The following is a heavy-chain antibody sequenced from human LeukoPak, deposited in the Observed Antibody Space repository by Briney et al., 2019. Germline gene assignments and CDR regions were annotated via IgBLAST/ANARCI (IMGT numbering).Heavy chain of an antibody. CDR1: GYTFTSYD. V-gene: IGHV1-8*01. CDR2: MNPNSGNT. Sequence: ASVKVSCKASGYTFTSYDINWVRQATGQGLEWMGWMNPNSGNTGDAQKFQGRVTMTRNTSISTAYMELSSLRSEDTAVYYCARVPYYDSSGYYYEPFDYWGQGTLVTVSS. J-gene: IGHJ4*02. D-gene: IGHD3-22*01. CDR3: ARVPYYDSSGYYYEPFDY.